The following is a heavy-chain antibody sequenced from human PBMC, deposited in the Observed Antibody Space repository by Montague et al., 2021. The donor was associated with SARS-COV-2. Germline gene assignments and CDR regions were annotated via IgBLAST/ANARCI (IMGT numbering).Heavy chain of an antibody. Sequence: SETLSLTCTVSGGSISSSSYYWGWIRQPPGKGLEWIGSIYYSGSTYYNPSLKSRVTISVDTSKNQFSLKLSSVTAADTAVYYCARVGRQQLVRLSGMDVWGQGTTVIVSS. V-gene: IGHV4-39*07. CDR1: GGSISSSSYY. CDR2: IYYSGST. D-gene: IGHD6-13*01. CDR3: ARVGRQQLVRLSGMDV. J-gene: IGHJ6*02.